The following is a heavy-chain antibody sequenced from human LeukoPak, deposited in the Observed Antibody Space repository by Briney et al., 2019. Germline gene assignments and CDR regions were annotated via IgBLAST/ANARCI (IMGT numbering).Heavy chain of an antibody. Sequence: ASVKVSCKASGYTFTGYYMHWVRQAPGQGLEWMGWINPNSGGTNYAQKFQGRVTMTRDTSTSTAYMELRSLRSDDTAVYYCARENGRNSGGFDYWGQGTLVTVSS. CDR2: INPNSGGT. D-gene: IGHD4-23*01. CDR3: ARENGRNSGGFDY. V-gene: IGHV1-2*02. J-gene: IGHJ4*02. CDR1: GYTFTGYY.